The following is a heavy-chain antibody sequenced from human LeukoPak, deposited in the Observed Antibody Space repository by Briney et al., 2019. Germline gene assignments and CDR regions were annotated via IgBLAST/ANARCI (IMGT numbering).Heavy chain of an antibody. D-gene: IGHD4-11*01. CDR1: GYTFTGYY. CDR2: INPNSGGT. V-gene: IGHV1-2*02. J-gene: IGHJ5*02. Sequence: GASVKVSCKASGYTFTGYYMHWVRQAPGQGLEWMAWINPNSGGTNYAQKFQGRVTMTRDTSISTAYMELSRLRSDDTAVYYCARVQHNNYGADPWGQGTLVTVSS. CDR3: ARVQHNNYGADP.